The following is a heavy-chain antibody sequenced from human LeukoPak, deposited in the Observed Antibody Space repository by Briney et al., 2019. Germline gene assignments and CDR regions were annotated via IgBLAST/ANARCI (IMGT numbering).Heavy chain of an antibody. CDR2: LRSNGATA. CDR1: GFSFSRFA. D-gene: IGHD1-1*01. J-gene: IGHJ4*02. Sequence: GGSLRLSCTASGFSFSRFAMTWVRQAPGKGLEWVSTLRSNGATASNAYSVKGRFIISRDNSKNTVYLQVNSLRVEDTAIYYCARGQEFDDGVFDSWGQGTLVTVSS. V-gene: IGHV3-23*01. CDR3: ARGQEFDDGVFDS.